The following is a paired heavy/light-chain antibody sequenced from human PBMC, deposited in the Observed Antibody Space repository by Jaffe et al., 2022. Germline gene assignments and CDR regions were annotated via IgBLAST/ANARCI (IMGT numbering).Light chain of an antibody. CDR3: SSYAGSNNSPVV. CDR2: EVS. J-gene: IGLJ2*01. V-gene: IGLV2-8*01. Sequence: QSALTQPPSASGSPGQSVTISCTGTSSDVGGYNYVSWYQQHPGKAPKLMIYEVSKRPSGVPDRFSGSKSGNTASLTVSGLQAEDEADYYCSSYAGSNNSPVVFGGGTKLTVL. CDR1: SSDVGGYNY.
Heavy chain of an antibody. J-gene: IGHJ4*02. CDR2: ISSSGSTI. CDR3: ARDTVDLDY. V-gene: IGHV3-11*01. CDR1: GFTFSDYY. Sequence: QVQLVESGGGLVKPGGSLRLSCAASGFTFSDYYMSWIRQAPGKGLEWVSYISSSGSTIYYADSVKGRFTISRDNAKNSLYLQMNSLRAEDTAVYYCARDTVDLDYWGQGTLVTVSS. D-gene: IGHD5-12*01.